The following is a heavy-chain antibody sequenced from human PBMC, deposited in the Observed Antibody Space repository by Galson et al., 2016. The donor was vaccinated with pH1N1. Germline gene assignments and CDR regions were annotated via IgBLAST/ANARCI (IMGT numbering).Heavy chain of an antibody. V-gene: IGHV7-4-1*02. CDR1: GYTFNSYG. Sequence: SVKVSCKASGYTFNSYGITWVRQVPGQGLEWMGWIHTTTGDPSYGQGFTGRFVFSLDTSVTTAYLQISSLKTEDAAVYYCARESYRCSGGSCYFDSWGQGTLVTVSS. CDR3: ARESYRCSGGSCYFDS. J-gene: IGHJ4*02. D-gene: IGHD2-15*01. CDR2: IHTTTGDP.